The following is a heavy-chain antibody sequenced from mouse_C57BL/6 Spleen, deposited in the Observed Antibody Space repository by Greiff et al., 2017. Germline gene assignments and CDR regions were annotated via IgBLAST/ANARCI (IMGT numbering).Heavy chain of an antibody. CDR2: IYPRDGST. J-gene: IGHJ3*01. CDR1: GYTFTDHT. D-gene: IGHD2-14*01. CDR3: ARRYDDYAPFAY. Sequence: VQLQQSDAELVKPGASVKISCKASGYTFTDHTIHWMKQRPEQGLEWIGYIYPRDGSTKYNEKFKGKATLTADKSSSTAYMQLNSLTSEDAAVSVCARRYDDYAPFAYWGQGTLVTVSA. V-gene: IGHV1-78*01.